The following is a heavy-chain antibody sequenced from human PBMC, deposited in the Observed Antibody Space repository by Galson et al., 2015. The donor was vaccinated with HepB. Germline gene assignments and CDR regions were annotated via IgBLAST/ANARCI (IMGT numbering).Heavy chain of an antibody. CDR3: AKGRDEELTTYFDY. CDR1: GFTFDDYA. J-gene: IGHJ4*02. CDR2: ISWNSGSI. D-gene: IGHD1-1*01. V-gene: IGHV3-9*01. Sequence: SLRLSCAASGFTFDDYAMHWVRQAPGKGLEWVSGISWNSGSIGYAVSVKGRFTISRDNAKNSLYLQMNSLRAEDTALYYCAKGRDEELTTYFDYWGQGTLVTVSS.